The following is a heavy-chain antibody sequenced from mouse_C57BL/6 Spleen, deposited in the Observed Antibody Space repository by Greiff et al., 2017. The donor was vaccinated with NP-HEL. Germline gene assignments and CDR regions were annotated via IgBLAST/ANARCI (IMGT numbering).Heavy chain of an antibody. V-gene: IGHV1-22*01. CDR3: ARWLRDTYYAMDY. D-gene: IGHD2-2*01. CDR1: GYTFTDYN. CDR2: INPNNGGT. Sequence: EVQLQQSGPELVKPGASVKMSCKASGYTFTDYNMHWVKQSHGKSLEWIGYINPNNGGTSYNQKFKGKATLTVNKSSSTAYMELRSLTSEDSAVYYCARWLRDTYYAMDYWGQGTSVTVSS. J-gene: IGHJ4*01.